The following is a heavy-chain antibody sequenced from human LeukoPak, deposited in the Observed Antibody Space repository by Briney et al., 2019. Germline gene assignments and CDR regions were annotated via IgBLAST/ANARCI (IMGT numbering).Heavy chain of an antibody. CDR2: IYSGGDT. V-gene: IGHV3-66*01. D-gene: IGHD6-13*01. CDR1: GFTVSSNF. Sequence: PGGSLRLSCATSGFTVSSNFMSWVRQAPGKGLEWVSVIYSGGDTYYADFVKGRFTISRDNSKNTLNLQMNSLRAEDTAVYYCVREFYPEHSSRWYRWFDPWGQETLVTVYS. CDR3: VREFYPEHSSRWYRWFDP. J-gene: IGHJ5*02.